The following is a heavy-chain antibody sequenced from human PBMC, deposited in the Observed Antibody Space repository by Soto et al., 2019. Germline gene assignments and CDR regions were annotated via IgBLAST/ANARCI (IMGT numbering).Heavy chain of an antibody. Sequence: QLQLQESGPGLVKPSETLSLTCTVSGGSISSSSYYWGWIRQPPGKGLEWIGSIYYSGSTYYNPSLKSRVTISVDTSKNQFSLKLSSVTAADTAVYYCARYYDFWSGFDYWGQGTLVTVPS. D-gene: IGHD3-3*01. J-gene: IGHJ4*02. CDR2: IYYSGST. CDR3: ARYYDFWSGFDY. V-gene: IGHV4-39*01. CDR1: GGSISSSSYY.